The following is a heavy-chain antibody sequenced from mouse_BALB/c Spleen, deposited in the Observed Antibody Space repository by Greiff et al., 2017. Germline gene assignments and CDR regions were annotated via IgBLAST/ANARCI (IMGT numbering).Heavy chain of an antibody. Sequence: QVQLKQSGAELMKPGASVKMSCKAFGYTFTTYPIEWMKQNHGKSLEWIGNFHPYNDDTKYNEKFKGKAKLTVEKSSSTVYLELSRLTSDDSAVYYCATGSSWSFAYWGQGTLVTVSA. D-gene: IGHD1-1*01. CDR3: ATGSSWSFAY. CDR2: FHPYNDDT. V-gene: IGHV1-47*01. J-gene: IGHJ3*01. CDR1: GYTFTTYP.